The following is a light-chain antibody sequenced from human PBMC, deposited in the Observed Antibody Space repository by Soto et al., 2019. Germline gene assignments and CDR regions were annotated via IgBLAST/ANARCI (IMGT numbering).Light chain of an antibody. Sequence: QSVLTQPPSAFGSPGQSVAISCTGTSSDVGGYNYVSWYQQHPGKAPKLMIYEVNKRPSGVPDRFSGSKSGNTASLTVSGLQAEDEADYYCSSYAGSSNVFGTGTKLTV. V-gene: IGLV2-8*01. CDR1: SSDVGGYNY. CDR2: EVN. J-gene: IGLJ1*01. CDR3: SSYAGSSNV.